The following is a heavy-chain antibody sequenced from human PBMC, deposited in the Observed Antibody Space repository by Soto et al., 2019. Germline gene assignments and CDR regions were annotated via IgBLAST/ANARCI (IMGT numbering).Heavy chain of an antibody. J-gene: IGHJ5*02. CDR3: TRAEGGGGSWHAS. V-gene: IGHV1-69*02. D-gene: IGHD3-16*01. CDR1: GDIFNRYT. CDR2: IVPVLGLP. Sequence: QVHLVQSGAVVKKPGSSVRVACKTSGDIFNRYTIGWVRQATGRGLEWMGRIVPVLGLPNYAQKFRGRITITADKSASSVYMDLNSLQSGDTALYYCTRAEGGGGSWHASWGQGTLVTVSS.